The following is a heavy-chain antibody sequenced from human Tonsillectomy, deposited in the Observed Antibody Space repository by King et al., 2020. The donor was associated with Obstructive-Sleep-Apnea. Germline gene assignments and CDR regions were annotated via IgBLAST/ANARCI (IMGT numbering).Heavy chain of an antibody. D-gene: IGHD3-9*01. CDR3: ARDLSLFYYQHILTGYYKGGFDY. V-gene: IGHV1-2*02. Sequence: HVQLVESGAEVKKPGASVKVSCKASGYTFTGYFMHWVRQAPGQGLEWMGWINPNSGGTNYAQKFQGRVTMTRDTSISTAYMELSRLGSDDTAVYYCARDLSLFYYQHILTGYYKGGFDYWGQGSLVTVSS. J-gene: IGHJ4*02. CDR1: GYTFTGYF. CDR2: INPNSGGT.